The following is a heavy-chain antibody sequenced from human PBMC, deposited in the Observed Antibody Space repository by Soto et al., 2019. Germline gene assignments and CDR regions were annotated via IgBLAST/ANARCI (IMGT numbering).Heavy chain of an antibody. V-gene: IGHV1-2*04. D-gene: IGHD2-8*01. CDR3: ARDLNGEQDNALGYYYDGMDV. CDR2: INPNSGGT. J-gene: IGHJ6*02. CDR1: GYTFTGYY. Sequence: ASVKVSCKASGYTFTGYYMHWVRQAPGQGREWMGWINPNSGGTNYAQKFQGWVTMTRDTSISTAYMELSRLRSDDTAVYYCARDLNGEQDNALGYYYDGMDVWGQGTTVTVSS.